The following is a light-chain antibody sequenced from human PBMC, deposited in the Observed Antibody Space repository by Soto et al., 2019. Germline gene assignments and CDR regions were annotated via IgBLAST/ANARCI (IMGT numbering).Light chain of an antibody. J-gene: IGKJ1*01. Sequence: MTQSPLSLPVTPGEPASITCRASQSISSYLNWYQQKPGKAPKLLIYAASSLQSGVPSRFSGSGSGTDFTLTISSLQPEDFATYYCQQSYSTLGTFGQGTKVDIK. CDR1: QSISSY. CDR3: QQSYSTLGT. CDR2: AAS. V-gene: IGKV1-39*01.